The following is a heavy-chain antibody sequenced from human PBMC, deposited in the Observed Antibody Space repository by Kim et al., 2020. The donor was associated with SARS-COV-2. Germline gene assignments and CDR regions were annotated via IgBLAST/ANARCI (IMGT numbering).Heavy chain of an antibody. Sequence: GGSLRLSCAASGFTFEDYAMHWVRQAPGKGLEWVSGISWNTGSIGYADSVKGRFTISRDNAKNSLYLQMNSRRAEDTALYYCGKDRSYDILTGYYNGFDTWGQGTLVTVSS. D-gene: IGHD3-9*01. CDR1: GFTFEDYA. CDR3: GKDRSYDILTGYYNGFDT. J-gene: IGHJ5*01. CDR2: ISWNTGSI. V-gene: IGHV3-9*01.